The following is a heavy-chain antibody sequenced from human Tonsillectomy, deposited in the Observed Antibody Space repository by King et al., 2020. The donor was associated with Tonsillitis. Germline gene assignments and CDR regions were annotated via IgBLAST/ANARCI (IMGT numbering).Heavy chain of an antibody. V-gene: IGHV4-59*11. CDR1: GGSISSHF. J-gene: IGHJ5*02. Sequence: VQLQESGPGLVKPSETLSLSCTISGGSISSHFWNWIRPSPGKGLEWIGYVTYSGSTKYNPSLKSRVTISVDTSNNQFSLNLNSVTAADTAVYYCARARSSSPNWFDTWGQGTLVTVSS. D-gene: IGHD6-13*01. CDR2: VTYSGST. CDR3: ARARSSSPNWFDT.